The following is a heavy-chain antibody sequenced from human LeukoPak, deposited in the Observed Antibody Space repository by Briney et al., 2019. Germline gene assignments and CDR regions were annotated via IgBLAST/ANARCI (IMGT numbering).Heavy chain of an antibody. CDR1: GFTFDDYA. V-gene: IGHV3-7*03. J-gene: IGHJ6*02. CDR3: GGPNPLLERPSAMDV. CDR2: IKQDGSEK. D-gene: IGHD6-25*01. Sequence: PGGSLRLSCAASGFTFDDYAMHWVRQAPGKGLEWVANIKQDGSEKHYVDSVKGRFTISRDNAKNSLYLQMNSLRAEDTAVYYCGGPNPLLERPSAMDVWGQGTTVTVSS.